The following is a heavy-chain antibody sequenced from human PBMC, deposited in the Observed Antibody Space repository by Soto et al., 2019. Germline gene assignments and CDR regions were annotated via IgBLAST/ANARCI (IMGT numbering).Heavy chain of an antibody. Sequence: EVQLLESGGGLVQPGGSLRLSCAASGFTFSSYAMGWVRQAPGKGLEWVSAVSGSGGSTYYADSVKGRFTISRDKSKNTLYLHMNSLKAEDTAVYYCARRGPGTYFDYWGQGTLVTVSS. CDR1: GFTFSSYA. CDR2: VSGSGGST. CDR3: ARRGPGTYFDY. V-gene: IGHV3-23*01. J-gene: IGHJ4*02. D-gene: IGHD6-13*01.